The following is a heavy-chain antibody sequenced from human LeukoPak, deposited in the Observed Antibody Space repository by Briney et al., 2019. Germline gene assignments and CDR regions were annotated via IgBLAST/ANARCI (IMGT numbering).Heavy chain of an antibody. CDR3: ARGDYGGDYFDY. CDR1: GFTFNNYW. J-gene: IGHJ4*02. CDR2: LNSDGSSS. Sequence: PGGSLRLSCAASGFTFNNYWMHWVRQAPGKGLVWVSRLNSDGSSSAFADSMKGRFTISRDNAKNTLYLQMNSLRAEDTAVYYCARGDYGGDYFDYWGQGTLVTVSS. D-gene: IGHD4-23*01. V-gene: IGHV3-74*01.